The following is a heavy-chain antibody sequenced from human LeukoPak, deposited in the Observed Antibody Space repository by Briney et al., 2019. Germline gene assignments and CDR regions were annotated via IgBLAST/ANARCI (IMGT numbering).Heavy chain of an antibody. CDR2: ISSSSSYI. J-gene: IGHJ4*02. Sequence: TGGSLRLSCAASGFTFSSYSMNWVRQAPGKGLEWVSSISSSSSYIYYADSVKGRFTISRGNAKNSLYLQMNSLRAEDTAVYYCAREVNYGDISIDYWGQGTLVTVSS. D-gene: IGHD4-17*01. CDR1: GFTFSSYS. CDR3: AREVNYGDISIDY. V-gene: IGHV3-21*01.